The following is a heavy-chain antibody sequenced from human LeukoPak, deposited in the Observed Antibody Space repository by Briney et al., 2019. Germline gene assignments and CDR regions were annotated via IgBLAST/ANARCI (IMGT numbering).Heavy chain of an antibody. V-gene: IGHV1-69*13. J-gene: IGHJ4*02. CDR3: ARLVGAAAGRGVDY. CDR2: IIPIFGTA. Sequence: SVKVSCKASGHTFTSYAMNWVRQAPGQGLEWMGGIIPIFGTANYAQKFQGRVTITADESTSTAYMELSSLRSEDTAVYCCARLVGAAAGRGVDYWGQGTLVTVSS. D-gene: IGHD6-13*01. CDR1: GHTFTSYA.